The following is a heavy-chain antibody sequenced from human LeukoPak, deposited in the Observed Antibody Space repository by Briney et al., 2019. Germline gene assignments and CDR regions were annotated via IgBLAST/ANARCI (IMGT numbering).Heavy chain of an antibody. J-gene: IGHJ4*02. CDR2: INHSGST. CDR1: GGSFSGYY. V-gene: IGHV4-34*01. D-gene: IGHD2-15*01. Sequence: SETLSLTCAVYGGSFSGYYWSWIRQPPGKGLEWIGEINHSGSTNYNPSLKSRVTISVDTSKNQFSLKLSSVTAADTAVYYCARGLVVVVAATEPHFDYWGQGTLVTVSS. CDR3: ARGLVVVVAATEPHFDY.